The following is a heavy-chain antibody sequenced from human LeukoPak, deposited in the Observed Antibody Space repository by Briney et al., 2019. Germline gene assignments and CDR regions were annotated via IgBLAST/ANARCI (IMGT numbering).Heavy chain of an antibody. J-gene: IGHJ3*02. Sequence: PGGSLRLSCAASTFTFREYYMSWIRQAPGKGLEWISFISSSGDTIYYADSVDGRFTISRDSAKNSLYMQMNSLRAEDTAVYYCATNRLRWLEPQRDAFDIWGQGTMVTVSS. CDR1: TFTFREYY. V-gene: IGHV3-11*04. D-gene: IGHD4-17*01. CDR3: ATNRLRWLEPQRDAFDI. CDR2: ISSSGDTI.